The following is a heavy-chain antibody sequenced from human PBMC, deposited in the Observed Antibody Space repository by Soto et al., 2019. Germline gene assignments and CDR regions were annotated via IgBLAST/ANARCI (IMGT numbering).Heavy chain of an antibody. CDR2: ISYDGTNR. CDR1: GFTFSSFG. V-gene: IGHV3-30*03. CDR3: ATDFAGCSSGVCLHNWFDP. Sequence: QVQLVESGGGVVQPGRSLRLSCAASGFTFSSFGVHWVRQAPGKGLEWVAVISYDGTNRYYEDSVKGRFTISRDNSRKMVYLQMDSLRAEDTAVYYCATDFAGCSSGVCLHNWFDPWGQGTLVTVSS. D-gene: IGHD2-8*01. J-gene: IGHJ5*02.